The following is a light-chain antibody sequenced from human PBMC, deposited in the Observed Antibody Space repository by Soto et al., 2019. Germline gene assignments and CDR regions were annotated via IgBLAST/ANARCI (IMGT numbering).Light chain of an antibody. CDR1: QSLLYSNGYNY. Sequence: IVMTQSPLSLPVTPGEPASISCRSSQSLLYSNGYNYLDWYLQKPGQSPQLLIYLGSNRASGGPDRFSASGSGTDFTLQISRVEAEDVGVYYCLQARQTPWTFGQGTKVEIK. V-gene: IGKV2-28*01. CDR2: LGS. J-gene: IGKJ1*01. CDR3: LQARQTPWT.